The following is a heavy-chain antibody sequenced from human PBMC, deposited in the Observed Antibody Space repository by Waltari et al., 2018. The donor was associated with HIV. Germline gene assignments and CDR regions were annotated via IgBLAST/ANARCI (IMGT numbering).Heavy chain of an antibody. V-gene: IGHV5-51*01. CDR2: INPGNSAT. CDR1: GYKFNTYW. CDR3: VVGPHYFDGPEGRGRLDYFQN. Sequence: EVQLVQSRKEIKKPGESLKISCKGSGYKFNTYWIGWVRQMPGKGLEWMGIINPGNSATRYSLSSQGQVTISADTSVTTAYLHWRSLKASDTAKYYCVVGPHYFDGPEGRGRLDYFQNWGQGTLVTVSS. D-gene: IGHD3-9*01. J-gene: IGHJ1*01.